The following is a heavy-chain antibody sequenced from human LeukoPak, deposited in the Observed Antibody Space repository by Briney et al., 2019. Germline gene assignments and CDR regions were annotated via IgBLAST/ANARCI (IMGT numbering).Heavy chain of an antibody. Sequence: GRSLRLSRAASGFTFSSYAMHWVRQAPGKGLEWVAVISYDGSNKYYADSVKGRFTISRDNSKNTLYLQMNSLRAEDTAVYYCARVRPLVIVVPAAINNYYYYMDVWGKGTTVTVSS. CDR2: ISYDGSNK. CDR3: ARVRPLVIVVPAAINNYYYYMDV. CDR1: GFTFSSYA. V-gene: IGHV3-30*04. J-gene: IGHJ6*03. D-gene: IGHD2-2*02.